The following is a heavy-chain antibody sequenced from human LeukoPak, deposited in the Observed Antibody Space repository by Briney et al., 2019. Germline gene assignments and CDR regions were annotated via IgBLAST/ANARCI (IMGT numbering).Heavy chain of an antibody. J-gene: IGHJ4*02. D-gene: IGHD2-2*01. CDR3: TRAVRNQLLSEY. CDR2: MNPNSGNT. V-gene: IGHV1-8*01. CDR1: GYTFSSYD. Sequence: ASVKVSCKASGYTFSSYDVTWVRQAPGQGLEYMGWMNPNSGNTGYAQKFGGRVTMTSDASTTSAYMELSSLTSEDTAVYYCTRAVRNQLLSEYWGQGTLITVSS.